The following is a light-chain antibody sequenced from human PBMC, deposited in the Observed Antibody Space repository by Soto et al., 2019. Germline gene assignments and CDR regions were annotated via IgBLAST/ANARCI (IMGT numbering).Light chain of an antibody. CDR3: QQYYSTWT. V-gene: IGKV4-1*01. J-gene: IGKJ1*01. CDR2: WAS. Sequence: DIVITQSQYWLAVSLVERATLNCKSSQRVLYSSNNKNYLAWYQQKPGQPPKLLIYWASTRESGVPDRFSGSGSGTDFTLTISSLQAEDVAVYYCQQYYSTWTFGQGTKVDIK. CDR1: QRVLYSSNNKNY.